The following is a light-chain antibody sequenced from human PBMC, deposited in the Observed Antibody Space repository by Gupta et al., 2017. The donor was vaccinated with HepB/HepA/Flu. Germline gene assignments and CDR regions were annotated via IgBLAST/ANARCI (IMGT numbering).Light chain of an antibody. Sequence: IQMTQSPSSVSASVGDRVTITCRASQDISRWLAWYQQKPGKAPKLLIFETSSLQSGVPSRFSGSGSGTNFILTINSLQPEDFATYYCQQAYRLPITFGQGTRLEIK. J-gene: IGKJ5*01. V-gene: IGKV1D-12*01. CDR3: QQAYRLPIT. CDR2: ETS. CDR1: QDISRW.